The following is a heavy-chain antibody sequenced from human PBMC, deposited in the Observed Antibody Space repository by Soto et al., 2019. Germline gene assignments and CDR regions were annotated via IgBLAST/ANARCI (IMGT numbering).Heavy chain of an antibody. CDR1: GYTFSSYA. CDR2: INAGNGNI. Sequence: ASVKVSCKASGYTFSSYAMHWVRQAPGQRLEWMGWINAGNGNIKYSEKFQGRVTITRDTSASTAYMELSSLRSEDTAVYYCARDSGVPATRYYFDYWGQGTLVTVSS. CDR3: ARDSGVPATRYYFDY. D-gene: IGHD2-15*01. V-gene: IGHV1-3*01. J-gene: IGHJ4*02.